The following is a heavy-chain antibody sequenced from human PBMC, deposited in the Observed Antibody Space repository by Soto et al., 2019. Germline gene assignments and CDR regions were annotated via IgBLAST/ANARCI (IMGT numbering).Heavy chain of an antibody. CDR3: ATEPIYYNDGSGYYPLGH. D-gene: IGHD3-22*01. J-gene: IGHJ4*02. Sequence: ASVKVSCKASGYTFTSHVINWVRQAPGQGLECVGWISAHNGDTHYSQKFQGRVTLTTDTSTNTGYMELRSLTSDDTAVYFCATEPIYYNDGSGYYPLGHWGQGTLVTVSS. V-gene: IGHV1-18*04. CDR2: ISAHNGDT. CDR1: GYTFTSHV.